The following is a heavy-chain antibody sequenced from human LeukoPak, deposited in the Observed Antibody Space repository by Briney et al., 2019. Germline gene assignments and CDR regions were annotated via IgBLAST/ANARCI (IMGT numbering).Heavy chain of an antibody. CDR2: ISHDGDHK. V-gene: IGHV3-30*19. D-gene: IGHD3-22*01. CDR3: AKDDGSSGYYPYYFDY. J-gene: IGHJ4*02. Sequence: PGGSLRLSCAASGFTFSSYGMHWVRQAPGTGLEWVAVISHDGDHKYHADSVKGRFTISRDNAKNSLYLQMNSLRAEDTALYYCAKDDGSSGYYPYYFDYWGQGTLVTVSS. CDR1: GFTFSSYG.